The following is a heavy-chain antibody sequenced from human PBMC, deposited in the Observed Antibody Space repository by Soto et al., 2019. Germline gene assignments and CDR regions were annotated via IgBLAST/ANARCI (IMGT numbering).Heavy chain of an antibody. J-gene: IGHJ5*02. CDR3: ARGEPSYYDSRGGNWFDP. D-gene: IGHD3-22*01. CDR2: IYYSGIT. V-gene: IGHV4-59*01. CDR1: GASISSYY. Sequence: SETLSLTCTVSGASISSYYWTWIRQTPGKGLEWIGYIYYSGITKYNPSLKSRVTISVDTSKSQFSLNLNSVTAADAAVYYCARGEPSYYDSRGGNWFDPWGQGTLVTVSS.